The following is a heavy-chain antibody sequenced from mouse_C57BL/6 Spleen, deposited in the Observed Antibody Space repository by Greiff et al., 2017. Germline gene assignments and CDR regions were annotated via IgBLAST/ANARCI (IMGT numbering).Heavy chain of an antibody. V-gene: IGHV1-72*01. CDR2: LDTNSGGT. Sequence: QVNVKQPGAELVKPGASVKLSCKASGYTFTSYWMHWVKQRPGRCLEWIGRLDTNSGGTKYTEKFNSKATLTVDKPYSKAYMQLSSLTSEDSAVYYCARSNYGNSYYFYYGGQGTTLTVSS. D-gene: IGHD1-1*01. J-gene: IGHJ2*01. CDR3: ARSNYGNSYYFYY. CDR1: GYTFTSYW.